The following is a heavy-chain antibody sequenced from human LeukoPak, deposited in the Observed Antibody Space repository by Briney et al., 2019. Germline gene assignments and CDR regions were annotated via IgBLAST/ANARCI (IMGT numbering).Heavy chain of an antibody. V-gene: IGHV1-2*02. J-gene: IGHJ4*02. CDR3: ASGGYSGQGGSYYFDY. CDR2: INPNSGGT. D-gene: IGHD5-12*01. CDR1: GYTFTGYY. Sequence: GASVKVSCKASGYTFTGYYMHWVRQAPGQGLEWMGWINPNSGGTNYAQKFQGRVTMTRDTSISTAYMELRSLTSDDTAVYYCASGGYSGQGGSYYFDYWGQGTLVTVSS.